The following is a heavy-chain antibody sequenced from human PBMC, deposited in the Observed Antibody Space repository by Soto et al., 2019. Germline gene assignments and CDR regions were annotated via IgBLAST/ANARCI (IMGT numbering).Heavy chain of an antibody. V-gene: IGHV3-30-3*01. Sequence: QVQLVESGGGVVQPGRSLRLSCAASGFTFSSYAMHWVRQAPGEGLEWVAVISYDGSNKYYADSVKGRFTISRDNSKNTLYLQMNSLRAEDTAVYYCARENDPSSILRWWGGYFDYWGQGTLVTVSS. D-gene: IGHD6-13*01. CDR3: ARENDPSSILRWWGGYFDY. CDR1: GFTFSSYA. J-gene: IGHJ4*02. CDR2: ISYDGSNK.